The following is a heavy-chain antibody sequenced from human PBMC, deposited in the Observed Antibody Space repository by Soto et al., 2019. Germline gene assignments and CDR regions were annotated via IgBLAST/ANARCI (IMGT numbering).Heavy chain of an antibody. CDR3: ARSPYYDTLTGYYSGPNCFDP. V-gene: IGHV4-59*01. CDR1: GGSMSSYY. J-gene: IGHJ5*02. Sequence: SETLSLTCTVSGGSMSSYYWSWIRQPPGKGLEWIGYIYYSGDTKNNPSLKSRVTISVDTSKNQFSLKLTSVTAADSAVYYCARSPYYDTLTGYYSGPNCFDPWGQGTQVTVSS. CDR2: IYYSGDT. D-gene: IGHD3-9*01.